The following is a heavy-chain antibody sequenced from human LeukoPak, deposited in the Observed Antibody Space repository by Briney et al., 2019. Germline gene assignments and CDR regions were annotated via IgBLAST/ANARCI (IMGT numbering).Heavy chain of an antibody. J-gene: IGHJ4*02. CDR3: ARERRGIAAAFDY. CDR2: ISSSGSTI. CDR1: GFTFSDYY. Sequence: GGSLRLSCAASGFTFSDYYMSWIRQAPGKGLEWVSYISSSGSTIYYADSVKGRFTISRDNAKNSLYLQMNSLGAEDTAVYYCARERRGIAAAFDYWGQGTLVTVSS. V-gene: IGHV3-11*04. D-gene: IGHD6-13*01.